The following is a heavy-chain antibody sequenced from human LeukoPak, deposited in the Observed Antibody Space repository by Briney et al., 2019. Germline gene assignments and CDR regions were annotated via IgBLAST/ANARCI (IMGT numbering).Heavy chain of an antibody. D-gene: IGHD6-19*01. Sequence: GGSLRLPCAASGFTFSSYSMNWVRQAPGKGLEWVSSISSSSYIYYADSVKGRFTISRDNAKNSLYLQMNSLRAEDTAVYYCARDLTVAGTPNWFDPWGQGALVTVSS. CDR1: GFTFSSYS. CDR3: ARDLTVAGTPNWFDP. J-gene: IGHJ5*02. V-gene: IGHV3-21*01. CDR2: ISSSSYI.